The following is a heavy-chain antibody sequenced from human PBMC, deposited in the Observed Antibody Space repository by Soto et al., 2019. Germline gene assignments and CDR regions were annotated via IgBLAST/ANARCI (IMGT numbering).Heavy chain of an antibody. Sequence: GGSLRLSCAASGFTFSSDAMSWVRQAPGKGREWVSAISGRGGSTYYADSVKGRCTISRDNSKNHLYLQMNRLRAEAPAVSYCAKYFPNGSYQEGYYYYGMVVWGQGPTV. V-gene: IGHV3-23*01. CDR2: ISGRGGST. CDR1: GFTFSSDA. CDR3: AKYFPNGSYQEGYYYYGMVV. D-gene: IGHD1-26*01. J-gene: IGHJ6*02.